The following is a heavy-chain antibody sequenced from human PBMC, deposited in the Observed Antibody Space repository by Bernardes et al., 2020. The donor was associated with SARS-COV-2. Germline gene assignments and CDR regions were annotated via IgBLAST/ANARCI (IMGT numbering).Heavy chain of an antibody. CDR3: AKSAFISGRGYYIDY. CDR1: GFTFSSYW. CDR2: INADGSTT. V-gene: IGHV3-74*01. Sequence: GGSRRLSCAASGFTFSSYWMHWVRQVPGEGLVWVSRINADGSTTDYADAVRGRFTISRDNAKNTLFLQMNGLRAEDTSLYYCAKSAFISGRGYYIDYWPQGTLVTVSS. J-gene: IGHJ4*02. D-gene: IGHD3-10*01.